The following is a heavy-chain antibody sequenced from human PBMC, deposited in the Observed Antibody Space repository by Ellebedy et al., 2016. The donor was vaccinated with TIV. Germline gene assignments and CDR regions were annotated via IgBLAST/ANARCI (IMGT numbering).Heavy chain of an antibody. D-gene: IGHD4-11*01. Sequence: GGSLRLXXAASGFTFSSYAMTWVRQAPGKGLEWVSSISGGAGRTHYTDSVRGRFTISRDDSKSKLYLQMNSLRADDTAVYFCAKDSSDSNYVEALEIWGQGTMVAVSS. CDR3: AKDSSDSNYVEALEI. J-gene: IGHJ3*02. V-gene: IGHV3-23*01. CDR1: GFTFSSYA. CDR2: ISGGAGRT.